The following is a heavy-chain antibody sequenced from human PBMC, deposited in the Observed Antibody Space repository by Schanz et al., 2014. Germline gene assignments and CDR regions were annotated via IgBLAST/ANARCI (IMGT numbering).Heavy chain of an antibody. CDR2: MSYDGSIK. CDR3: AKDSTHIDIVLVPTAIDY. J-gene: IGHJ4*02. V-gene: IGHV3-30*18. Sequence: QVQLVESGGGVVQPGRSLRLSCAASGFTFSSYGMHWVRQAPGKGLEWVAAMSYDGSIKYYGDSVKGRFTISRDNSKNTLYLHRNTRRSEDTAVYYCAKDSTHIDIVLVPTAIDYWGQGTLVTVSS. D-gene: IGHD2-2*01. CDR1: GFTFSSYG.